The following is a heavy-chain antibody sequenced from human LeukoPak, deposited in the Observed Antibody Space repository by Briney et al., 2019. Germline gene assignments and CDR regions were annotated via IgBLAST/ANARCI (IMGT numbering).Heavy chain of an antibody. CDR3: AKGSTGRYCGGDCYSGNFDY. J-gene: IGHJ4*02. V-gene: IGHV3-30*18. CDR1: GFTFSSYG. Sequence: GGSLRLSCAASGFTFSSYGMPWVRQAPGKGLEWVAVISYDGSNKYYADSVKGRFTISRDNSKNTLYLQMNSLRAEDTAVYYCAKGSTGRYCGGDCYSGNFDYWGQGTLVTVSS. CDR2: ISYDGSNK. D-gene: IGHD2-21*02.